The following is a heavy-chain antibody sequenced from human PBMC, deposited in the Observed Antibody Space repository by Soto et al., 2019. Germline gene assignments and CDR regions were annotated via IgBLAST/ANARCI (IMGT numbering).Heavy chain of an antibody. V-gene: IGHV1-69*13. CDR2: FIPIFDAA. Sequence: ASVKVSCKASGDTFTNYAINWVRQAPGQGLEWMGGFIPIFDAANYAQNFRGRVTITADESTSTAYMELSGLRSEDTAMYYCARKAESYGFDIWGQGTLVTVSS. CDR3: ARKAESYGFDI. CDR1: GDTFTNYA. D-gene: IGHD3-10*01. J-gene: IGHJ3*02.